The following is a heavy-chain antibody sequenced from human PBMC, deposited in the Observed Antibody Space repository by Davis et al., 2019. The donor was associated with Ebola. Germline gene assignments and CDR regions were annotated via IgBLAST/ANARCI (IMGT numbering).Heavy chain of an antibody. V-gene: IGHV3-33*01. J-gene: IGHJ4*02. Sequence: GESLKISCAASGFTFSSYGMHWVRQAPGKGLEWVAVIWYDGSNKYYADSVKGRFTISRDNSKNTLYLQMNSLRSDDTAVYYCARDLGKTLADHADHWGQGTLVTVSS. D-gene: IGHD6-19*01. CDR2: IWYDGSNK. CDR3: ARDLGKTLADHADH. CDR1: GFTFSSYG.